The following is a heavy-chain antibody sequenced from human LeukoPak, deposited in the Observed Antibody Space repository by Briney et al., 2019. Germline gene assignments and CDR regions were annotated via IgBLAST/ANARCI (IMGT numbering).Heavy chain of an antibody. CDR3: ASWPVGWYGEDS. J-gene: IGHJ4*02. D-gene: IGHD6-19*01. Sequence: GGSLRLSCAATGLSVSSNFMSWVRQAPGKGLEWVSVIYGGGSTYYADSVNGRFTISRDTPKNTLYLQMNSLRVEDTAVYYCASWPVGWYGEDSWGQGTLVTVSS. CDR1: GLSVSSNF. V-gene: IGHV3-53*01. CDR2: IYGGGST.